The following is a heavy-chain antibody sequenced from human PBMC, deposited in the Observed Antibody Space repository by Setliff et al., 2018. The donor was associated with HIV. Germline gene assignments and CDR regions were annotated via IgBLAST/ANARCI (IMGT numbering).Heavy chain of an antibody. CDR3: ARDCHGVVTSCDGFDV. Sequence: GGSLRLSCGASGFTFSRFGMHWVRQAPGKGLEWVAVTWSNGINKYYADSVKGRFSISRDNAKNSLYLQMNGLRADDTAVYYCARDCHGVVTSCDGFDVWGQGTTVTVSS. D-gene: IGHD2-15*01. CDR2: TWSNGINK. CDR1: GFTFSRFG. V-gene: IGHV3-33*01. J-gene: IGHJ3*01.